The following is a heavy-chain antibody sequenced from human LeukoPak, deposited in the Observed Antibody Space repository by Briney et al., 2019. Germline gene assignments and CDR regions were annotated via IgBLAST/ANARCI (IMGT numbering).Heavy chain of an antibody. Sequence: GASVTVSCKASGYTFTSYGFSWVRQPPGQGLEWMGWISDYNGNTHYAQNLQGRVTMTTDTTTSRAYMQLRSLRSADTAVYYCAREDSSGWYPDYWGQGTLVTVS. V-gene: IGHV1-18*01. CDR2: ISDYNGNT. D-gene: IGHD6-19*01. CDR1: GYTFTSYG. CDR3: AREDSSGWYPDY. J-gene: IGHJ4*02.